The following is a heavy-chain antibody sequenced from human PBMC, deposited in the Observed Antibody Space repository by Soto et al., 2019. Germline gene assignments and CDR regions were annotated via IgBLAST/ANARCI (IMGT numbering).Heavy chain of an antibody. J-gene: IGHJ4*02. Sequence: PSETLSLTCTVSGDFVSSASYYWDWIRQPPGQGLEWIGYISYSGSTDYNPTLKGRVTISVDTSKNQFSLKLSSATAADTAVYYCARGRYSSGWFDFWGLGTRVTVSS. CDR3: ARGRYSSGWFDF. V-gene: IGHV4-61*01. D-gene: IGHD6-19*01. CDR2: ISYSGST. CDR1: GDFVSSASYY.